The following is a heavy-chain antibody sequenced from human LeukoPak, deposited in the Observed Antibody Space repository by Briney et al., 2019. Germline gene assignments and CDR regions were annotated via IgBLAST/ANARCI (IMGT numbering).Heavy chain of an antibody. CDR1: GFTFSGYS. V-gene: IGHV3-48*02. J-gene: IGHJ3*02. Sequence: GGSLRLSCAASGFTFSGYSMNWVRQAPGKGLEWVSYISSSSSTIYYADSVKGRFTISRDNAKNSLYLQMNSLRDEDTAVYCCARDLVAEVWGAFDIWGQGTMVTVSS. CDR2: ISSSSSTI. CDR3: ARDLVAEVWGAFDI. D-gene: IGHD2-15*01.